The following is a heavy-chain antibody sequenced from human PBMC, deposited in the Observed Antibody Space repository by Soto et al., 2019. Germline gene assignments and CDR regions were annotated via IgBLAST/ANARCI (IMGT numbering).Heavy chain of an antibody. CDR3: ARSDRRYHDTTQHAFDI. J-gene: IGHJ3*02. Sequence: VQLVQSGAEVKKPGSSVKVSCKASGGTFSSYTFTWVRQAPGQGLEWMGGIIPLFATADYAQKFQGRFTITADESMNTVYMEVNSLKSEDTAVYYCARSDRRYHDTTQHAFDIWGQGTIVTVSS. V-gene: IGHV1-69*01. CDR2: IIPLFATA. D-gene: IGHD1-26*01. CDR1: GGTFSSYT.